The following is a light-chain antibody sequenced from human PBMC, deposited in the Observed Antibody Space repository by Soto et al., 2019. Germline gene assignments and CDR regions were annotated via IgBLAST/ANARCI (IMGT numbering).Light chain of an antibody. CDR2: KAS. J-gene: IGKJ2*01. V-gene: IGKV1-5*03. CDR1: QTISSW. CDR3: QQYNIWPPYT. Sequence: DIQMTQSPSTLSGSVGDRVTITCRASQTISSWLAWYQQKPGKAPKLLIYKASTLKSGVPSRFSGSGSGTEFTLTISGLQSEDFALYYCQQYNIWPPYTFGQGTKVDIK.